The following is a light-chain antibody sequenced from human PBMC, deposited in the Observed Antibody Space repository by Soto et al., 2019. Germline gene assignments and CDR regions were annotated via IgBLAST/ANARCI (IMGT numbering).Light chain of an antibody. CDR1: SSDVGGYNY. J-gene: IGLJ2*01. CDR3: SSYTSSSNLE. V-gene: IGLV2-14*01. Sequence: QSALTQPASVSGSPGQSITISCTGTSSDVGGYNYVSWYQQHPGKAPKLMIYDVSNRPSGVSNRFSGSKSGNTASLTISGLQAEYEADYYCSSYTSSSNLEFGGGTTLTVL. CDR2: DVS.